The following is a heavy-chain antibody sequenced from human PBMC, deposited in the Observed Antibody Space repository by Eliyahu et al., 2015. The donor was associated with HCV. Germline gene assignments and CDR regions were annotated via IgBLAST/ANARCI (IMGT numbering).Heavy chain of an antibody. D-gene: IGHD6-13*01. J-gene: IGHJ1*01. CDR1: GFSLSRYG. CDR2: IWYDGSSK. Sequence: QVQLVESGGGVVQPGRSLRLSCAXSGFSLSRYGXHWVRQAPGKGLEWVAVIWYDGSSKYYADSVKGRFTISRDNSKNTVYLQMXSLRVEDTAVYFCARDPADTSGWYGDLWGQGTLVTVSS. V-gene: IGHV3-33*01. CDR3: ARDPADTSGWYGDL.